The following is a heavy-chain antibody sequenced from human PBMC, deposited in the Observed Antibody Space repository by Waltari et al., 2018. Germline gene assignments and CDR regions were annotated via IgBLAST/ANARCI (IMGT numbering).Heavy chain of an antibody. D-gene: IGHD3-9*01. CDR2: IYYSGST. J-gene: IGHJ4*02. V-gene: IGHV4-59*13. CDR1: GGPISSYY. Sequence: QVQLQESGPGLVKPSETLSLTCTVSGGPISSYYWCWIRQPPGKGLEWIGYIYYSGSTNYNPSLKSRVTISVDTSKNQFSLKLSSVTAADTAVYYCARGGHYDILMDYWGQGTLVTVSS. CDR3: ARGGHYDILMDY.